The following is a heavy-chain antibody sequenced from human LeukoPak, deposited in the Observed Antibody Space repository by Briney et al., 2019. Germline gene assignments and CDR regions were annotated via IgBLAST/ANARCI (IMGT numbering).Heavy chain of an antibody. D-gene: IGHD3-10*01. V-gene: IGHV4-59*03. CDR1: GGSINSYY. CDR3: AAGGPKFLHLVS. CDR2: VFYNSNT. Sequence: SETLSLTCRASGGSINSYYWSWIRQSPGRGLEWIGYVFYNSNTDYNPSLKSRVTMSLDSPKNPVSLTLTSMTAADTAIYYCAAGGPKFLHLVSWG. J-gene: IGHJ5*01.